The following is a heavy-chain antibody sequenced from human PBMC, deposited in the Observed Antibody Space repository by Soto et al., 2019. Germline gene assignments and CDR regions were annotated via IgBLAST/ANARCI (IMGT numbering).Heavy chain of an antibody. CDR3: LKDRYNLGTARNDY. D-gene: IGHD5-12*01. CDR2: ISGSGGST. Sequence: GGSLRLACAASGFTFSSYAMSWVRQAPGKGLEWVSAISGSGGSTYYADSVKGRFTVSRDNSKNTLYLQMNSLRADDTAVYYCLKDRYNLGTARNDYWGQRILVTGSS. V-gene: IGHV3-23*01. J-gene: IGHJ4*02. CDR1: GFTFSSYA.